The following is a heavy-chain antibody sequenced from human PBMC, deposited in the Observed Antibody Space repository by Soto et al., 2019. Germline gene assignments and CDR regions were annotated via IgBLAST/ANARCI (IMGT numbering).Heavy chain of an antibody. Sequence: QVQLQESGPGLVKPSQTLSLTCTVSGGSISSGGSYWGWIRHPPGKGLEWIGYIYYSGNTYFNPSLKTRVTLSVDTSKNQFSLNLSSVTAADTAVYYCVRYCSTTKCPFDYWGQGTLVTVSS. J-gene: IGHJ4*02. V-gene: IGHV4-30-4*01. CDR1: GGSISSGGSY. CDR3: VRYCSTTKCPFDY. CDR2: IYYSGNT. D-gene: IGHD2-2*01.